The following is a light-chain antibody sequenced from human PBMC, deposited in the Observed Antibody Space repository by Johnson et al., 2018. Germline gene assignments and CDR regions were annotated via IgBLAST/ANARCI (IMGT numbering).Light chain of an antibody. CDR3: GTWDSSLSAGNV. CDR2: ENN. J-gene: IGLJ1*01. CDR1: SSNIGNNY. Sequence: QSVLTQPPSVSAAPGQKVTISCSGSSSNIGNNYVSWYQQLPGTAPKLLIYENNKRPSGIPDRFSGSKSGTSATLGITGLQTGDEADYYCGTWDSSLSAGNVFGTGTKFIVL. V-gene: IGLV1-51*02.